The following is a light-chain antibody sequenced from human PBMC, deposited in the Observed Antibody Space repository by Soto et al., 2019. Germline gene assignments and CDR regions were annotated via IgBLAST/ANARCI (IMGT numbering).Light chain of an antibody. CDR3: QQYNNWWT. CDR2: GAY. J-gene: IGKJ2*01. CDR1: QSVSSN. V-gene: IGKV3-15*01. Sequence: EIVMTQSPANLSVSPGERATLSCRASQSVSSNLAWYQQKPGQAPRLLIYGAYIRATGIPARFSGSGSGTEFTLTITSLQSEDFAVYYCQQYNNWWTFGQGTKLEI.